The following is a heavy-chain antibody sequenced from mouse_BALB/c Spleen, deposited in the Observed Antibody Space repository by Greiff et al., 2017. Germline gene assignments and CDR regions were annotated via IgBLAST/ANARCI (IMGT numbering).Heavy chain of an antibody. CDR1: GFTFSSFG. CDR2: ISSGSSTI. V-gene: IGHV5-17*02. CDR3: ARYRYDGAAGYAMDY. D-gene: IGHD2-14*01. Sequence: EVMLVESGGGLVQPGGSRKLSCAASGFTFSSFGMHWVRQAPEKGLEWVAYISSGSSTIYYADTVKGRFTISRDNPKNTLFLQMTSLRSEDTAMYYCARYRYDGAAGYAMDYWGQGTSVTVSS. J-gene: IGHJ4*01.